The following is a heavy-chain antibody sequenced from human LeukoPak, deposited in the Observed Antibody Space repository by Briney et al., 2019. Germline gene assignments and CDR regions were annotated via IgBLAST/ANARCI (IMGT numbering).Heavy chain of an antibody. CDR3: AVGITILGVAASFDS. Sequence: SETLSLTCAVYGASYTTYYWSWIRQPPGKGLEWIGDIDHRGTATYNPSLKSRLTISADASKNQFSLKLNSVHDADTAVYYCAVGITILGVAASFDSWGQGTLVIVSS. CDR2: IDHRGTA. CDR1: GASYTTYY. V-gene: IGHV4-34*01. D-gene: IGHD3-3*01. J-gene: IGHJ4*02.